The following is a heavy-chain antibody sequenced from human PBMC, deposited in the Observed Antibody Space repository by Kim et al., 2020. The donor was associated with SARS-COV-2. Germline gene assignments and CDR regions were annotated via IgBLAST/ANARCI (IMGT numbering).Heavy chain of an antibody. CDR2: ISSVGDNI. CDR1: EFTFSSYS. CDR3: ARDRSLGRPGCFDY. J-gene: IGHJ4*02. V-gene: IGHV3-21*01. D-gene: IGHD3-10*01. Sequence: GGSLRLSCAASEFTFSSYSMNWVRQAPGKGLEWVSTISSVGDNIYYAESVEGRFTISRDNAKTSVYLEMNMLRGDGTAMYYCARDRSLGRPGCFDYWGQGALVTVSS.